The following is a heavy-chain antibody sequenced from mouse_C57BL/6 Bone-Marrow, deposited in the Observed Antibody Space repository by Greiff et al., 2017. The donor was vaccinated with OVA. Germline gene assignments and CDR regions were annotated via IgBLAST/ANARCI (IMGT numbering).Heavy chain of an antibody. CDR1: GFTFSNYW. CDR3: TKAIAWFAY. D-gene: IGHD3-2*02. CDR2: IRLKSDNYAT. J-gene: IGHJ3*01. V-gene: IGHV6-3*01. Sequence: EVKLVESGGGLVQPGGSMKLSCVASGFTFSNYWMNWVRQSPEKGLEWVAQIRLKSDNYATHYAESVKGRFTISRDDSKSSVYLQMNNLRAEDTGIYYCTKAIAWFAYWGQGTLVTVSA.